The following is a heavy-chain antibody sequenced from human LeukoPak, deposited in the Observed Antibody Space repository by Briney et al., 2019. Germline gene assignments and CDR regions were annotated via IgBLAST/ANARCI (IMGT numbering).Heavy chain of an antibody. CDR1: GDSIIPGTYY. CDR3: ARGPEYSSPAFDI. CDR2: IYYSGST. D-gene: IGHD6-6*01. V-gene: IGHV4-61*01. Sequence: SETLSLICAASGDSIIPGTYYWGWIRQSPGKGLEWIGYIYYSGSTNYNPSLKSRVTISVDTSKNQFSLKLSSVTAADTAVYYCARGPEYSSPAFDIWGQGTMVTVSS. J-gene: IGHJ3*02.